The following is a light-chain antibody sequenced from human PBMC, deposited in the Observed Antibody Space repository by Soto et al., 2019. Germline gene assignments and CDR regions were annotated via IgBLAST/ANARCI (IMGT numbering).Light chain of an antibody. CDR3: QQSSSSPIT. V-gene: IGKV3-20*01. Sequence: PGERATLSCRASRRVSSSYLAWYQQKPGQAPRLLMSAASSRATGIPDRFSGSGSGTDFTLTISRLEAEDFAVYYCQQSSSSPITFGQGTRLEIK. J-gene: IGKJ5*01. CDR1: RRVSSSY. CDR2: AAS.